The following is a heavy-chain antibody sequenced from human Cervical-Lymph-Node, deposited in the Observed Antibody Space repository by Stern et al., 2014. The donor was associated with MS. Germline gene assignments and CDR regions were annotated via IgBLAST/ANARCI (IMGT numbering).Heavy chain of an antibody. J-gene: IGHJ6*02. V-gene: IGHV2-5*02. CDR2: IYWDDDQ. CDR3: VHLSHYYGLDV. Sequence: ESGPALVTPTQTLTLTCTFSGFSLSSDGVAVGWIRQPPGKALVWLGLIYWDDDQRYSPSLQSRLTITKDTSKNQVVLRLTNMDPVDTATYYCVHLSHYYGLDVWGQGTTVSVSS. CDR1: GFSLSSDGVA.